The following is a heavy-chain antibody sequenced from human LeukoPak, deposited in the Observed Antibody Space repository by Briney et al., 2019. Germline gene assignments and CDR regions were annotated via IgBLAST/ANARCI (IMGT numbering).Heavy chain of an antibody. CDR1: GYSFTTYG. Sequence: GASVKVSCNASGYSFTTYGISWLRQAPGHGLEWIGWISVYNGNTNYADKVRGRVLVTTDISTTTAYLELRSLRYDDTAVYYCAEMDSDSSGFFSNWGQGTPVTVSS. V-gene: IGHV1-18*01. D-gene: IGHD3-22*01. CDR2: ISVYNGNT. CDR3: AEMDSDSSGFFSN. J-gene: IGHJ1*01.